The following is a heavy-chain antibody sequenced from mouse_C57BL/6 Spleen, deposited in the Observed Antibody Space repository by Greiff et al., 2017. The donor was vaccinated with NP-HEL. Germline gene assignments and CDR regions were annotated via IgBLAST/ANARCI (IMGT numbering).Heavy chain of an antibody. Sequence: EVHLVESGAELVRPGASVKLSCTASGFNIKDYYMHWVKQRPEQGLEWIGRIDPEDGDTEYAPKFQGKATMTADTSSNTAYLQLSSLTSEDTAVYYCAKGSSYGYYAMDYWGQGTSVTVSS. CDR3: AKGSSYGYYAMDY. CDR2: IDPEDGDT. J-gene: IGHJ4*01. CDR1: GFNIKDYY. V-gene: IGHV14-1*01. D-gene: IGHD1-1*01.